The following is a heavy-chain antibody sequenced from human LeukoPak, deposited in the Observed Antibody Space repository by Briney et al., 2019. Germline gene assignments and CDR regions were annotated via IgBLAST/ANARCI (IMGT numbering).Heavy chain of an antibody. Sequence: PGGSLRLSCAASGFTFSSYGMHWVRQAPGKGLEWVAVIWCDGSNKYYADSVKGRFTISRDNSKNTLYLQMNSLRAEDTAVYYCARDRIPTYYYGMDVWGQGTTVTVSS. CDR3: ARDRIPTYYYGMDV. CDR1: GFTFSSYG. V-gene: IGHV3-33*01. CDR2: IWCDGSNK. J-gene: IGHJ6*02.